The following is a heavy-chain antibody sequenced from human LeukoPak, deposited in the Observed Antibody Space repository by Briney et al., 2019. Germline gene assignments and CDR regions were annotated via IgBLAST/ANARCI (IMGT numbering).Heavy chain of an antibody. CDR1: GFTFSSYA. CDR2: ISGSGGTT. Sequence: GGSLRLSCAASGFTFSSYARSWVRQAPGKGLQWVSSISGSGGTTYIADSVKGRFTISRDNSKNTLFLEMNSLRVEDTALYYCAKGAVESLDYYFYMEVWGTGTTVTVSS. J-gene: IGHJ6*03. V-gene: IGHV3-23*01. CDR3: AKGAVESLDYYFYMEV.